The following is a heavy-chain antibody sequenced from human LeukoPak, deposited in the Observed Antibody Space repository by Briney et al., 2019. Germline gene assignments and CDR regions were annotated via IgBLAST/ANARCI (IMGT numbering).Heavy chain of an antibody. CDR2: IYYSGST. Sequence: SETLSLTCTVSGGSISSSSYYWGWIRQPPGKGLEWIGSIYYSGSTYYNPSLKSRVTISVDTSKNQFSLKLSSVTAADTAVYYCARGVITFGGVIVISDYYFDYWGQGTLVTVSS. J-gene: IGHJ4*02. CDR1: GGSISSSSYY. CDR3: ARGVITFGGVIVISDYYFDY. V-gene: IGHV4-39*01. D-gene: IGHD3-16*02.